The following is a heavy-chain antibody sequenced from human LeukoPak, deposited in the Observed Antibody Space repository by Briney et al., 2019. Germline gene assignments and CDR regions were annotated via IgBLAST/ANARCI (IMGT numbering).Heavy chain of an antibody. Sequence: GGSLRLSCAASGFTFSSYDMHWVRQAPGKGLEWVAVIWYDGSNRYYADSVKGRFTISRDNSKSTLFLQMNSLRAEDTAVYYCARGGRNFDWLSLTSGWFDPWGQGTLVTVPS. D-gene: IGHD3-9*01. CDR2: IWYDGSNR. CDR3: ARGGRNFDWLSLTSGWFDP. CDR1: GFTFSSYD. J-gene: IGHJ5*02. V-gene: IGHV3-33*01.